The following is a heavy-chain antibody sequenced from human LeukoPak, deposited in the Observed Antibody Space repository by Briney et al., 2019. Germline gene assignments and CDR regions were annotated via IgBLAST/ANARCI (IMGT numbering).Heavy chain of an antibody. J-gene: IGHJ4*02. V-gene: IGHV1-2*02. D-gene: IGHD7-27*01. CDR2: INPNSGGT. Sequence: ASVKVSCKASGYTFTSYAMNWVRQAPGQGLEWMGWINPNSGGTNYAQKFQGRVTMTRDTSISTAYMELSRLRSDDTAVYYCARDHNELTGVCFHYWGQGTLVTVSS. CDR1: GYTFTSYA. CDR3: ARDHNELTGVCFHY.